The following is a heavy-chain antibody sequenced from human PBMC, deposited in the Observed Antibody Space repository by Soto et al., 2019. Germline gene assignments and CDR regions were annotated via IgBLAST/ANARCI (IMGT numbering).Heavy chain of an antibody. D-gene: IGHD6-13*01. J-gene: IGHJ4*02. CDR1: GYTFSSYD. CDR2: MNPNSGNT. CDR3: ARTMGGIAAAGNDY. V-gene: IGHV1-8*01. Sequence: GASVKASCKASGYTFSSYDIDWVRLATGQGLEWMGSMNPNSGNTEYAQKFQGRVTMTRDTSKSTAYMELSSLRSEDTAIYYCARTMGGIAAAGNDYWGQGTLVTVSS.